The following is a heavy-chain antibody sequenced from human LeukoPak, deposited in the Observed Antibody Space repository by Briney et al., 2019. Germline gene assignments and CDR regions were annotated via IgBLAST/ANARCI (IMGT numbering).Heavy chain of an antibody. J-gene: IGHJ4*02. V-gene: IGHV3-23*01. CDR2: ISGSGGTT. CDR3: ARRAGAYSHPYDY. D-gene: IGHD4/OR15-4a*01. CDR1: GFTFSSYG. Sequence: GGSLRLSCAASGFTFSSYGMRWVRQAPGKGLQWVSAISGSGGTTYYADSVKGRFTISRNNSKNTLYLQMNSLRAEDTAVYYCARRAGAYSHPYDYWGQGTLVTVSS.